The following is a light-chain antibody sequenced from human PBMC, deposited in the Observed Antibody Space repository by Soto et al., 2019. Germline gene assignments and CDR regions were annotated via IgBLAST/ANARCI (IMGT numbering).Light chain of an antibody. V-gene: IGKV3-20*01. CDR3: QQYGGSPLYT. Sequence: EIVMTQSPATLSVSPGERATLSCRASQSVSSNLAWYQQKPGQPPRLLIYGASSRATGIPDRFSGSGSGTDFTLTISRLEPEDFAVYYCQQYGGSPLYTFGQGTKLEIK. CDR2: GAS. J-gene: IGKJ2*01. CDR1: QSVSSN.